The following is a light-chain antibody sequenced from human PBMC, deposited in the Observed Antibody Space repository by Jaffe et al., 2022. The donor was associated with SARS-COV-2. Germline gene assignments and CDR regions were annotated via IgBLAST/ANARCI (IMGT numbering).Light chain of an antibody. CDR3: QQSYYLT. J-gene: IGKJ4*01. CDR1: QDIKNY. CDR2: DES. Sequence: DIQMTQSPSSLSAFVGDRVIITCQAGQDIKNYLNWYYQQVGKAPKVPIYDESNLETGVTSSCSGRGSGTDFTFTFSSLQPEDIATFYCQQSYYLTFAGGTKV. V-gene: IGKV1-33*01.